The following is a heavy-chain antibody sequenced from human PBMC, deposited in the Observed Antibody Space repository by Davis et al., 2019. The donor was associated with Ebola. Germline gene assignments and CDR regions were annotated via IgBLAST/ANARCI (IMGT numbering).Heavy chain of an antibody. Sequence: MPSETLSLTCTVSGGSISIGSYYWTWIRQFPGKGLEWIGYVYYTGSSYSNPSLKSRLTLSVDTSNNQFSLNLNSVTAADTAIYYRARATHKDTLTGRLNWFGPWGQGTLVTVSS. J-gene: IGHJ5*02. CDR3: ARATHKDTLTGRLNWFGP. D-gene: IGHD3-9*01. CDR2: VYYTGSS. CDR1: GGSISIGSYY. V-gene: IGHV4-31*03.